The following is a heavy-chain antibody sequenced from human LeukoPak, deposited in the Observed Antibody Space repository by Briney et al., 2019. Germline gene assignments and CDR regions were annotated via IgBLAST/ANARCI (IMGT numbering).Heavy chain of an antibody. Sequence: PGGSLRLSCAASGFTFSNFAMSRVRQDPGKGLEWVSALSGSGGSTYYADSVKGRFTISRDNAKNSLYLQMNSLRAEDTALYYCAKSSGAVAGTGAFDIWGQGTMVTVSS. V-gene: IGHV3-23*01. CDR3: AKSSGAVAGTGAFDI. D-gene: IGHD6-19*01. CDR1: GFTFSNFA. J-gene: IGHJ3*02. CDR2: LSGSGGST.